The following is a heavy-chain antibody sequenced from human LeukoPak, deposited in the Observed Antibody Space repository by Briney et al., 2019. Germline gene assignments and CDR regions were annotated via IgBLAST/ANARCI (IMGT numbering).Heavy chain of an antibody. CDR3: ARDLGLTISANWFDP. CDR1: GYSLSSGYF. Sequence: PSETLSLTCAVSGYSLSSGYFWVWIRQPPGKGLEWIGSIYHTGATYYNPSLRSPVTISVDTSKNQFSLEVNSVTAADTAVYYCARDLGLTISANWFDPWGQGTLVTVSS. D-gene: IGHD3-9*01. CDR2: IYHTGAT. V-gene: IGHV4-38-2*02. J-gene: IGHJ5*02.